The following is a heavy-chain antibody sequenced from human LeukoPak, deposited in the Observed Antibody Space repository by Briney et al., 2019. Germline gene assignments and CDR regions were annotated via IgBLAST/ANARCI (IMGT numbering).Heavy chain of an antibody. CDR3: ATDCGGDCYSLPDY. D-gene: IGHD2-21*02. CDR1: GFTFSSYA. CDR2: ISVSGGST. J-gene: IGHJ4*01. V-gene: IGHV3-23*01. Sequence: GGSLRLSCAASGFTFSSYAMSWVRQAPGKGLEWVSAISVSGGSTYYADSVKGRFTISRDNTKNTLYLQMNSLRAEDTAVYYCATDCGGDCYSLPDYWGHGTLVTGSS.